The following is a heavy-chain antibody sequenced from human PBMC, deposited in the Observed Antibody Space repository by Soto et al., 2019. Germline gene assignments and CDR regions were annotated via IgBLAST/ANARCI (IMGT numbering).Heavy chain of an antibody. CDR3: ARDRYDYIWGSYRYPYTLLFDY. D-gene: IGHD3-16*02. CDR1: GFTFSSYS. CDR2: ISSSSSTI. J-gene: IGHJ4*02. V-gene: IGHV3-48*01. Sequence: PGGSLRLSCAASGFTFSSYSMNWVRQAPGKGLEWVSYISSSSSTIYYADSVKGRFTISRDNAKNSLYLQMNSLRAEDTAVYYCARDRYDYIWGSYRYPYTLLFDYWGQRTLVTVSS.